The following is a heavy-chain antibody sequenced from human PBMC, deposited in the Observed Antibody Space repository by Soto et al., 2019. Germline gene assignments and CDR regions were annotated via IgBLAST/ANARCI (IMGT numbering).Heavy chain of an antibody. Sequence: ASVKVSCKASGYTFTSYYMHWVRQAPGQGLEWMGIINPSGGSTSYAQKFQGRVTMTRDTSTSTVYMELSSLRSEDTAVYYCAGEGMAESLYCSSTSCYRPCDYWGQGTLVTVSS. CDR1: GYTFTSYY. J-gene: IGHJ4*02. V-gene: IGHV1-46*01. D-gene: IGHD2-2*01. CDR2: INPSGGST. CDR3: AGEGMAESLYCSSTSCYRPCDY.